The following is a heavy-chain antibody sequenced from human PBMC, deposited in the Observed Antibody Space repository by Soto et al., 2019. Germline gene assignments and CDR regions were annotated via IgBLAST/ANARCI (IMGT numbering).Heavy chain of an antibody. CDR3: ARACRYCSSTTTQNFDY. Sequence: PSETLSLTCTVSGGSISSSSYYWGWIRQPPGKGLEWIGSIYYSGSTYYNPSLKSRVTISVDTSKNQFSLKLSSVTAADTAVYYCARACRYCSSTTTQNFDYWGQGTLVTVSS. CDR2: IYYSGST. CDR1: GGSISSSSYY. V-gene: IGHV4-39*01. D-gene: IGHD2-2*01. J-gene: IGHJ4*02.